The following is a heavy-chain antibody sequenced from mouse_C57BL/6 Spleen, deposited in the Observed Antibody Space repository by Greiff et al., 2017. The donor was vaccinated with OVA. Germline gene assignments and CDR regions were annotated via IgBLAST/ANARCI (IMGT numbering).Heavy chain of an antibody. CDR1: GYTFTDYN. V-gene: IGHV1-22*01. D-gene: IGHD1-1*01. J-gene: IGHJ2*01. CDR3: ARSDYYGSSFDY. Sequence: VQLQQSGPELVKPGASVKMSCTASGYTFTDYNMHWVNQSHGKSLEWIGYINPNNGGTSYNQKVKGKATLTVNKSSSTAYMELRSLTSEETAVYYCARSDYYGSSFDYWGQGTTLTVSS. CDR2: INPNNGGT.